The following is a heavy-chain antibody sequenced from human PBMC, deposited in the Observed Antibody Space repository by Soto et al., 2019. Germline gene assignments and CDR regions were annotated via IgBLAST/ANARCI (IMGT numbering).Heavy chain of an antibody. D-gene: IGHD5-18*01. Sequence: QVQLVQSGAEVKKPGSSVKVSCKASGGTFSSYAIGWVRQAPGQGLEWMGGIIPIFGTANYAQKFQGRVTITADESTSTAYMELSSLRSEDTAVYYCARDGYSYGYGTYYYYYGMDVWGQGTTVTVSS. CDR1: GGTFSSYA. CDR3: ARDGYSYGYGTYYYYYGMDV. CDR2: IIPIFGTA. V-gene: IGHV1-69*01. J-gene: IGHJ6*02.